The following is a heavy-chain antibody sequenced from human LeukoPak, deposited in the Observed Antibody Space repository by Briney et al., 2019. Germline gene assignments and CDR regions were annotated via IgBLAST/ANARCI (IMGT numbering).Heavy chain of an antibody. CDR3: ARLSVSITRRFDL. CDR2: ITKGGATV. J-gene: IGHJ5*02. V-gene: IGHV3-48*03. D-gene: IGHD3-3*01. CDR1: GFTLSNYE. Sequence: PGGSLRLSCAPSGFTLSNYEMNWVRLTPGKGLEWISDITKGGATVLYAESVKGRFTISRDNANSSLYLQMNSLRAEDTAVYFCARLSVSITRRFDLWGQGTLVTVSS.